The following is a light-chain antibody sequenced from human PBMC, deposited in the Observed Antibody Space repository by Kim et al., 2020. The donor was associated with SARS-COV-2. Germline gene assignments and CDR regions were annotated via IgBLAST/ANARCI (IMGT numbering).Light chain of an antibody. J-gene: IGKJ2*03. Sequence: SASVGDRVSIPCPASQTIVTSLAWYQQKPVKPPRLLIYLASSLETGVPSRFSGSGYGTEFTLTISDLQPDDFATYYCQQYNSAPYSFGQGTKLEI. V-gene: IGKV1-5*03. CDR1: QTIVTS. CDR3: QQYNSAPYS. CDR2: LAS.